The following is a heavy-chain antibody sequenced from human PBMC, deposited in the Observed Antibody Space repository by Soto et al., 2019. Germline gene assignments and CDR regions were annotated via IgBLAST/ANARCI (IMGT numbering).Heavy chain of an antibody. D-gene: IGHD2-2*01. CDR3: ARSQGSSTSLEIYYYYYYGMDV. Sequence: QVQLVQSGAEVKKPGSSVKVSCKASGGTFGSYAISWVRQAPGQGLEWMGGIIPIPGTANYAQKLHGRVTIAADESTSTAYMELSSLRSEDTAVYYCARSQGSSTSLEIYYYYYYGMDVWGQGTTVTVSS. V-gene: IGHV1-69*01. J-gene: IGHJ6*02. CDR1: GGTFGSYA. CDR2: IIPIPGTA.